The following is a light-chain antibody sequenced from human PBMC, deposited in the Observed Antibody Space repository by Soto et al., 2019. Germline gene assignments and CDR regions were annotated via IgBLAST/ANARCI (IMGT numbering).Light chain of an antibody. Sequence: DIQMTQSPSSLSASVGDRVTITCRASQGISNCLAWYQQKPGKVPKLLIYAASTLQSGVPSRFSGSGSGTDFTLTISSLQPEDVATYYCQKYNSALSLTFGGGTKVEIK. CDR3: QKYNSALSLT. J-gene: IGKJ4*01. CDR2: AAS. V-gene: IGKV1-27*01. CDR1: QGISNC.